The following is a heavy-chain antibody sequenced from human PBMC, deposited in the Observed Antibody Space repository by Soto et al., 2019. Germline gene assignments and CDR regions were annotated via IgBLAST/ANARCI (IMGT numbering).Heavy chain of an antibody. J-gene: IGHJ4*02. V-gene: IGHV3-74*01. CDR2: INSDGSRT. Sequence: GGSLRLSCAASGFTFTDYWTHWVRQAPGKGLVWDSRINSDGSRTSYADSVTGRFTISRDNAKNTLYLQMNSLRVEDTALYYCARETYRGFYFDYWGQGTLVTVSS. CDR1: GFTFTDYW. D-gene: IGHD4-4*01. CDR3: ARETYRGFYFDY.